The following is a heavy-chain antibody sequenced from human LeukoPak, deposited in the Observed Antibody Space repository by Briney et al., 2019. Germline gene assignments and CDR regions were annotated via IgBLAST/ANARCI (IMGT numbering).Heavy chain of an antibody. CDR1: GGSISSYY. D-gene: IGHD2-8*02. Sequence: PSETLSFTCTVSGGSISSYYWSWIRQPPGKGLEWIGYIYYSGSTNYNPSLKSRVTISVDTSKNQFSLKLSSVTAADTAMYYCARLPTDLLAFDYWGQGTLVTVSS. CDR2: IYYSGST. CDR3: ARLPTDLLAFDY. J-gene: IGHJ4*02. V-gene: IGHV4-59*08.